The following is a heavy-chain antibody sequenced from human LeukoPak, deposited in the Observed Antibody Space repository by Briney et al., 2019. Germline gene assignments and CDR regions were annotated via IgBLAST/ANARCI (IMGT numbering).Heavy chain of an antibody. CDR3: AREAYSSSWYWVAVSDY. J-gene: IGHJ4*02. CDR1: GFTFSSYA. V-gene: IGHV3-30-3*01. D-gene: IGHD6-13*01. CDR2: ISYDGSNK. Sequence: GGSLRLSCAASGFTFSSYAMHWVRQAPGKGLEWVAVISYDGSNKYYADSVKGRFTISRDNSKNTLYLQMNSLRAEDTAVYYCAREAYSSSWYWVAVSDYWGQGTLVTVSS.